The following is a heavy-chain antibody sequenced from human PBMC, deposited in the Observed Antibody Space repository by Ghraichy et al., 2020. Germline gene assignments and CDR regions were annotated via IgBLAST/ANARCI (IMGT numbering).Heavy chain of an antibody. CDR1: GGSISSSSYY. D-gene: IGHD6-19*01. Sequence: SETLSLTCTVSGGSISSSSYYWGWIRQPPGKGLEWIGSIYYSGSTYYNPSLKSRVTISVDTSKNQFSLKLSSVTAADTAVYYCARQYSGWYPDYWGQGTLVTVSS. CDR2: IYYSGST. J-gene: IGHJ4*02. CDR3: ARQYSGWYPDY. V-gene: IGHV4-39*01.